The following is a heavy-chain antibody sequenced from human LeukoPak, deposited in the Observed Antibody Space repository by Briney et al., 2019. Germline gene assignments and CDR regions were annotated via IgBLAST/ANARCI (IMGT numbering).Heavy chain of an antibody. J-gene: IGHJ4*02. Sequence: GGSLRLSCAASGFTFSSYSMNWVRQAPGKGLEWVSSISSSSSYIYYADSVKGRFTISRDNAKNSLYLQMNSLRAEDTAVYYCATLFGELFNFDYWGQGTLVTVSS. V-gene: IGHV3-21*01. CDR2: ISSSSSYI. D-gene: IGHD3-10*01. CDR3: ATLFGELFNFDY. CDR1: GFTFSSYS.